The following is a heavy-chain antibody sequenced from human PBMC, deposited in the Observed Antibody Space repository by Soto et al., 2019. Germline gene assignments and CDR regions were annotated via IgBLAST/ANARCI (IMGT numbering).Heavy chain of an antibody. Sequence: QVPLVQSGAEVKKPGASVKVSCKASGYTFTSYGISWVRQAPGQGLEWMGWISAYNGNTNYAQKLQGRVTMTTDTSTSTAYMELRSLRSDDTAVYYCGRDSLRAVAGTGGRDIWGQGTMVTVSS. J-gene: IGHJ3*02. CDR3: GRDSLRAVAGTGGRDI. V-gene: IGHV1-18*01. CDR1: GYTFTSYG. D-gene: IGHD6-19*01. CDR2: ISAYNGNT.